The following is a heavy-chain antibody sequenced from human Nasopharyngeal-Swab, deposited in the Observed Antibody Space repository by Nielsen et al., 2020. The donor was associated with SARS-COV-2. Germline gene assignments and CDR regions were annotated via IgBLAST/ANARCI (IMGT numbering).Heavy chain of an antibody. Sequence: WIRQPPGKGLEWVANIKQDGSEKYYVDYVTGRFTISSDNAKTSLYLQMNSLRAEDTAVYYCTRVCLYSSNCSRAFDIWGQGTMVTVSS. J-gene: IGHJ3*02. CDR2: IKQDGSEK. V-gene: IGHV3-7*03. CDR3: TRVCLYSSNCSRAFDI. D-gene: IGHD6-13*01.